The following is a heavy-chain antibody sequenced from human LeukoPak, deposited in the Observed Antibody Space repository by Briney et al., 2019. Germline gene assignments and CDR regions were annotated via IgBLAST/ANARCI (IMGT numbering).Heavy chain of an antibody. D-gene: IGHD3-3*01. J-gene: IGHJ4*02. CDR3: AKDRLYYDFWSGLGY. CDR2: IRYDGSNK. CDR1: GLTFSIYG. V-gene: IGHV3-30*02. Sequence: PGGSLRLSCAVSGLTFSIYGMHWVRQAPGKGLEWVTFIRYDGSNKYYADSVKGRFTISRDNSKNTLYLQMNSLRAEDTAVYYCAKDRLYYDFWSGLGYWGQGTPVTVSS.